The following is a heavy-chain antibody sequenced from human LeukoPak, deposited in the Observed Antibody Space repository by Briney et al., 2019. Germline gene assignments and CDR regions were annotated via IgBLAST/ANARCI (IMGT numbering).Heavy chain of an antibody. CDR2: FDPEDGET. CDR1: GYTLTELS. J-gene: IGHJ4*02. Sequence: ASVKVSCKVSGYTLTELSMHWVRQAPGKGLEWMGGFDPEDGETIYAQKFQGRVTMTEDTSTDTAYMELSGLRSEDTAVYYCATWGFSSPPLAEFDYWGQGTLVTVSS. CDR3: ATWGFSSPPLAEFDY. V-gene: IGHV1-24*01. D-gene: IGHD5-18*01.